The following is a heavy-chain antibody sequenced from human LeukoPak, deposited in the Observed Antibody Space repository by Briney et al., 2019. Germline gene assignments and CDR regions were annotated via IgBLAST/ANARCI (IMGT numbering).Heavy chain of an antibody. J-gene: IGHJ4*02. CDR1: GGSISSYY. CDR3: AREGEMATTLFDY. Sequence: PSETLSLTCTVSGGSISSYYWSWIRQPPGKGLEWIGYIYYSGSTNYNPSLKSRVTISVDTSKNQFSLKLSSVTAADTAVYYCAREGEMATTLFDYWGQGTLVTVSS. CDR2: IYYSGST. V-gene: IGHV4-59*12. D-gene: IGHD5-24*01.